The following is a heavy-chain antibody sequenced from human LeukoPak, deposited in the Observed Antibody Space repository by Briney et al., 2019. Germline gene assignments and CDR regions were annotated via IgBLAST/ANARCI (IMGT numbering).Heavy chain of an antibody. D-gene: IGHD4-17*01. CDR3: ARDTDGEGAFDI. CDR2: ISSGAGT. J-gene: IGHJ3*02. Sequence: QSGGSLRLSCAASGFTVSSNYMSWVRQAPGKGLEWVSVISSGAGTYYADSVKGRFTISRDNAKNSLYLQMNSLRAEDTAVYYCARDTDGEGAFDIWGQGTMVTVSS. CDR1: GFTVSSNY. V-gene: IGHV3-53*01.